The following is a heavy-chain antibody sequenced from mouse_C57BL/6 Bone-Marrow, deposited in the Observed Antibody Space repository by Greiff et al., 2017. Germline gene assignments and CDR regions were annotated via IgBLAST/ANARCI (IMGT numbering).Heavy chain of an antibody. CDR3: TAAYYYLDY. J-gene: IGHJ2*01. V-gene: IGHV6-3*01. D-gene: IGHD6-5*01. CDR1: GFTFSNYW. Sequence: EVKLVESGGGLVQPGGSMKLSCVASGFTFSNYWMNWVRQSPEKGLEWVAQIRLKSDNYATHYAESVKGRFTISRDDSKSSVYLQMNNLRAEDTGIYYCTAAYYYLDYWGQGTTLTVSS. CDR2: IRLKSDNYAT.